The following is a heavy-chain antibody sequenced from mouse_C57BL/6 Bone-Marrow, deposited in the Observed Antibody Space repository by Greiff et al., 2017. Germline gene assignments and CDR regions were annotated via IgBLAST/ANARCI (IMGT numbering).Heavy chain of an antibody. V-gene: IGHV1-69*01. CDR3: ARAVYDGAWFAY. Sequence: VQLQQSGAELVMPGASVKLSCKASGYTFTSYWMHWVKQRPGQGLEWIGEIAPSDSYTNYNQKFKGKSTLTVDKSSSTAYMQLSSLTSEDSAVXYCARAVYDGAWFAYWGQGTLVTVSA. CDR1: GYTFTSYW. J-gene: IGHJ3*01. CDR2: IAPSDSYT. D-gene: IGHD2-12*01.